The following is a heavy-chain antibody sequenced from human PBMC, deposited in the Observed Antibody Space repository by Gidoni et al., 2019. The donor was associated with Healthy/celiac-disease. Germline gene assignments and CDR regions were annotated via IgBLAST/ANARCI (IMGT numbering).Heavy chain of an antibody. D-gene: IGHD2-8*01. Sequence: QVQLQESGPGLVKPSETLSLTCTVSGGSISSYYWSWIRQPPGKGLEWIGYIYYSGSTNYNPSLKSRVTISVDTSKNQFSLKLSSVTAADTAVYYCARNGPLAGGAPYYYYMDVWGKGTTVTVSS. V-gene: IGHV4-59*01. J-gene: IGHJ6*03. CDR3: ARNGPLAGGAPYYYYMDV. CDR1: GGSISSYY. CDR2: IYYSGST.